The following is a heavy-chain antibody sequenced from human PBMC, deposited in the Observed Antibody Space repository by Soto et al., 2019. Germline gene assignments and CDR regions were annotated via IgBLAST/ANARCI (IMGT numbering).Heavy chain of an antibody. CDR2: INPNSGGT. D-gene: IGHD1-26*01. CDR1: GYTFTGYY. J-gene: IGHJ5*02. Sequence: ASVKVSCKASGYTFTGYYIHWVRQAPGQGPEWMGWINPNSGGTNYAQKFQGRVTMTRDTSISTAYMELSRLRSDDTAVYYCARAFGGWLLTFDPWGQGTLVTVSS. V-gene: IGHV1-2*02. CDR3: ARAFGGWLLTFDP.